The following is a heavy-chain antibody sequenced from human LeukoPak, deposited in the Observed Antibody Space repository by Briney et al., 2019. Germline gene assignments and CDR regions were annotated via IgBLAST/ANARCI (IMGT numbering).Heavy chain of an antibody. Sequence: GGSLRLSCAASGFTFSSYWMSWVRQAPGKGLEWVANIKQDGSEKYYVDSVKGRFTISRDNAKNSLYLQMNSLRAEDTAVYYCAKDLEYSSSGVDYWGQGTLVTVSS. D-gene: IGHD6-6*01. CDR2: IKQDGSEK. V-gene: IGHV3-7*01. CDR1: GFTFSSYW. J-gene: IGHJ4*02. CDR3: AKDLEYSSSGVDY.